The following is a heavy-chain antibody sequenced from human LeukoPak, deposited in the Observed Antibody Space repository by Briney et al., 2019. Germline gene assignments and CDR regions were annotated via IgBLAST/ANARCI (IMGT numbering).Heavy chain of an antibody. D-gene: IGHD2-15*01. CDR3: AREGGGGQFDP. CDR2: INHSGST. CDR1: GGSFSGYY. J-gene: IGHJ5*02. V-gene: IGHV4-34*01. Sequence: PSETLSLTCAVYGGSFSGYYWSWIRQPPGKGLEWIGEINHSGSTNYNPSLKSRVTISVDTSKNQFSLKLSSVTAADTAVYYCAREGGGGQFDPWGQGTLVTVSS.